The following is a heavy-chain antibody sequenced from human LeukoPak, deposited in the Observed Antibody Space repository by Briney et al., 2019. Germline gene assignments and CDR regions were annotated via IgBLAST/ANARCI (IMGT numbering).Heavy chain of an antibody. CDR3: ARDEETVAGLNGFDL. CDR1: EFAFSSYS. CDR2: ITSGSKYI. Sequence: GGSLRLSCAASEFAFSSYSMNWFRRAPGKGLEWVASITSGSKYIFYADSVRGRFTISRDNAENSLFLHMKSLRADDTAVYYCARDEETVAGLNGFDLWGQGTLVTVSS. J-gene: IGHJ4*02. V-gene: IGHV3-21*01. D-gene: IGHD6-19*01.